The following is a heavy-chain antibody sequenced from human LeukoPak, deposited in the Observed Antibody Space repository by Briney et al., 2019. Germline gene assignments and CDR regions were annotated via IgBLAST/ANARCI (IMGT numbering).Heavy chain of an antibody. CDR1: GGSISNYY. Sequence: PSETLSLTCTVSGGSISNYYWSWIRQPPGKGLEWIGHIYYSGSTNYNPSLKSRVTISVGTSKSQFSLKLSSVTAADTAVYYCARADRLTIFGVTQYYFDSWGQGTLVTVSS. CDR3: ARADRLTIFGVTQYYFDS. D-gene: IGHD3-3*01. J-gene: IGHJ4*02. V-gene: IGHV4-59*13. CDR2: IYYSGST.